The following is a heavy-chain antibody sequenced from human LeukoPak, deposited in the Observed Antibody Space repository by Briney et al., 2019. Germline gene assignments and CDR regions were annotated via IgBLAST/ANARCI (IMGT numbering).Heavy chain of an antibody. D-gene: IGHD4-17*01. CDR3: ARSRNDYGSDWFDP. CDR2: IYTSGST. Sequence: PSETLSLTCTVSGGSISSGSYYWSWIRQPAGKGLEWIGRIYTSGSTNYNPSLKSRVTISVDTSKNQFSLKLSSVTAADTAVYYCARSRNDYGSDWFDPWGQGTLVTVSS. J-gene: IGHJ5*02. V-gene: IGHV4-61*02. CDR1: GGSISSGSYY.